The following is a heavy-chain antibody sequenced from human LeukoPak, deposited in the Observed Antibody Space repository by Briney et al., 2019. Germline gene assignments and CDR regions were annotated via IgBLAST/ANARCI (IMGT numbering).Heavy chain of an antibody. D-gene: IGHD6-19*01. Sequence: GGSLRLSCAASGFSFRTHWMSWVRQAPGKGLEWVANINQDGRKKFYMDSVEGRFTISRDDAKTSLFLQMNSLRVEDTAAYYCAKWMGRDSWGQGTLVTVSS. J-gene: IGHJ4*02. CDR1: GFSFRTHW. CDR3: AKWMGRDS. V-gene: IGHV3-7*02. CDR2: INQDGRKK.